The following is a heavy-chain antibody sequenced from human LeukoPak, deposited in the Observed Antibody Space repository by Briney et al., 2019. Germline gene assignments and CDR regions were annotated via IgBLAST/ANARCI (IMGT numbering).Heavy chain of an antibody. CDR3: ARTWIQLWFDAFDI. CDR2: INPNSGGT. CDR1: GYIFGHNG. Sequence: ASVKVSCKTSGYIFGHNGISWVRQAPGQGLEWMGRINPNSGGTNYAQKFQGRVTMTRDTSISTAYMELSRLRSDDTAVYYCARTWIQLWFDAFDIWGQGTMVTVSS. V-gene: IGHV1-2*06. J-gene: IGHJ3*02. D-gene: IGHD5-18*01.